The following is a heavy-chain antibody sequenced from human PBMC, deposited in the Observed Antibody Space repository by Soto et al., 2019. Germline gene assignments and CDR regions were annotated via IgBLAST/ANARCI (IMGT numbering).Heavy chain of an antibody. CDR1: GASITSGHYY. CDR3: ALALGPTTGLDF. Sequence: QVRLQESGPGLVKPSQTLSQTCTVSGASITSGHYYWTWIRQLPGKGLEWIGSIYNRETTHYNPCLTSRLTISIDTSANHFSLKLSSVTAADTSRDYCALALGPTTGLDFWGQGTLITVSA. D-gene: IGHD1-26*01. CDR2: IYNRETT. V-gene: IGHV4-31*04. J-gene: IGHJ4*02.